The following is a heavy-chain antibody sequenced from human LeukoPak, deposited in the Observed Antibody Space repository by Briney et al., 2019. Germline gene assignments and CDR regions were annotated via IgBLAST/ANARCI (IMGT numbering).Heavy chain of an antibody. CDR2: IYTSGST. J-gene: IGHJ5*02. CDR1: GGSISSYY. Sequence: SETLSLTCTVSGGSISSYYWSWIRQPAGKGLEGIGPIYTSGSTNYNPSLKSRVTMSVDTSKNQFSLKLSPSIAADKAVYFCSADVSVEQLGNWFDHWGQGSLVTVSS. D-gene: IGHD6-13*01. V-gene: IGHV4-4*07. CDR3: SADVSVEQLGNWFDH.